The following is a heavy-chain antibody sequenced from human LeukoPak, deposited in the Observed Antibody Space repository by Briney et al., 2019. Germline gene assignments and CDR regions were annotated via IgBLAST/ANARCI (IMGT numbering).Heavy chain of an antibody. V-gene: IGHV3-21*01. D-gene: IGHD6-19*01. CDR2: ISSSSSSYI. CDR1: GFTFSSYS. Sequence: PGGSLRLSCAASGFTFSSYSMNWVRQAPGKGLEWVSSISSSSSSYIYYADSVKGRFTISRDNAKNSLYLQMNSLRAEDTAVYYCARDLGQWLPDYWGQGTLVTVSS. CDR3: ARDLGQWLPDY. J-gene: IGHJ4*02.